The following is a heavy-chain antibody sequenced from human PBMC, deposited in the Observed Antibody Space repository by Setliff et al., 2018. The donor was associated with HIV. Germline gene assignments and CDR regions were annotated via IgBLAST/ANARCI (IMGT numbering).Heavy chain of an antibody. CDR2: INHSGST. CDR3: AGEVTGTSKHAFDT. J-gene: IGHJ3*02. Sequence: SETLSLTWAVYGGSFSDYSWTWIRQPPGRGLEWIGEINHSGSTSYNPSLKSRVSMPVDTSKNQFSLKLSSVTAADTAMYFCAGEVTGTSKHAFDTWGQGTLVTVSS. CDR1: GGSFSDYS. D-gene: IGHD1-7*01. V-gene: IGHV4-34*01.